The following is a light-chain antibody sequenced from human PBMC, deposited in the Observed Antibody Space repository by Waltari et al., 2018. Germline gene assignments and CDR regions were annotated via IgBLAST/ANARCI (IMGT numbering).Light chain of an antibody. CDR3: QQYNTLPVT. Sequence: MQVPQSPSSLSASVGDRVTITCQANQDINNFLNWYQQKPGKAPKVVIFDAFNLATGVPSRFSGGGSGTDFTFTISSLQPEDIATYYCQQYNTLPVTFGGGTKVEIK. J-gene: IGKJ4*01. V-gene: IGKV1-33*01. CDR1: QDINNF. CDR2: DAF.